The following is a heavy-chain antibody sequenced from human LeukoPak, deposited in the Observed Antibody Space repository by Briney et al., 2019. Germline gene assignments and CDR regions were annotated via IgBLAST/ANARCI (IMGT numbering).Heavy chain of an antibody. CDR2: PHFSGSS. V-gene: IGHV4-59*11. CDR3: GRANAAGSYDL. J-gene: IGHJ4*02. D-gene: IGHD6-13*01. Sequence: SETLSVTSIVSGSSIGRHYWTWIRQPPGKGLEWMGYPHFSGSSNYNPSLRSRATTSLDRVTNNILLFITSASAAATPLYFCGRANAAGSYDLWRQATLITVSS. CDR1: GSSIGRHY.